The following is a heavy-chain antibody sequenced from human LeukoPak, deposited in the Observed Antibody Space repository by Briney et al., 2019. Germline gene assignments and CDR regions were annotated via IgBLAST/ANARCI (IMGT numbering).Heavy chain of an antibody. J-gene: IGHJ4*02. CDR1: GGSFSGYY. V-gene: IGHV4-34*01. D-gene: IGHD1-26*01. CDR2: IYHSGST. Sequence: PSETLSLTCAVYGGSFSGYYWSWIRQPPGKGLEWIGEIYHSGSTNYNPSLKSRVTISVDKSKNQFSLKLSSVTAADTAVYYCARAKVGATVDYWGQGTLVTVSS. CDR3: ARAKVGATVDY.